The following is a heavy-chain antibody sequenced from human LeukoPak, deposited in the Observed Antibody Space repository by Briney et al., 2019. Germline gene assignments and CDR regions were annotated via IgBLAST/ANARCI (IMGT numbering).Heavy chain of an antibody. J-gene: IGHJ4*02. CDR3: AKARSPLSWFGAFGYFDY. CDR2: ISWNSGSI. D-gene: IGHD3-10*01. V-gene: IGHV3-9*01. Sequence: GRSLRLSCAASGFTFDDYAMHWVRQAPGKGLEWVSGISWNSGSIGYADSVKGRFTISRDNAKNSLYLQMSSLRAEDTALYYCAKARSPLSWFGAFGYFDYWGQGTLVTVSS. CDR1: GFTFDDYA.